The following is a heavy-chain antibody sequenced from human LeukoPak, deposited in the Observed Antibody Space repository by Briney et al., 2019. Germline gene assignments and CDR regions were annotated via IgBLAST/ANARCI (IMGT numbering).Heavy chain of an antibody. D-gene: IGHD2-15*01. CDR1: GGSISSSSYY. Sequence: SETLSLTCTVSGGSISSSSYYWGWIRQPPGKGLEWIGSIYYSGSTYYNPSLKSRVTISVDTSKNQFSLKLSSVTAADTAVYYCARFPGSAEYRHYYYMDVWGKGTTVTVSS. J-gene: IGHJ6*03. CDR3: ARFPGSAEYRHYYYMDV. V-gene: IGHV4-39*07. CDR2: IYYSGST.